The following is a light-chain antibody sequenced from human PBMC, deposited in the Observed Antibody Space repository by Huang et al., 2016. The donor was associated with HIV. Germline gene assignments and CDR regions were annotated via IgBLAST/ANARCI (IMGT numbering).Light chain of an antibody. CDR1: HHIIKY. Sequence: DVELTQSPSSLSASLGDRITITCRAIHHIIKYLNWYQQIPGEAPRLLIYAASNLQSGVPSRFTGSGSGTDVALTITGLRPEDFSTYYCHQSYVSPQTFGQGT. CDR3: HQSYVSPQT. J-gene: IGKJ2*01. V-gene: IGKV1-39*01. CDR2: AAS.